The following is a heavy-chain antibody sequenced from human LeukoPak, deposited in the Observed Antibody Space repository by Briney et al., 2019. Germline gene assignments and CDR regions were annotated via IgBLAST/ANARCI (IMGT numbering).Heavy chain of an antibody. CDR2: IDTDGSFT. Sequence: GGSLRLSCAASGFTFSSYWMHCVRQAPGKGLVWVSRIDTDGSFTSYADSVRGRFTISRDNAKNTLYLQMSSLRAEDTAVYYCIRGTVEAPGNDYWGQGTLVTVSS. J-gene: IGHJ4*02. CDR1: GFTFSSYW. CDR3: IRGTVEAPGNDY. V-gene: IGHV3-74*01. D-gene: IGHD4-23*01.